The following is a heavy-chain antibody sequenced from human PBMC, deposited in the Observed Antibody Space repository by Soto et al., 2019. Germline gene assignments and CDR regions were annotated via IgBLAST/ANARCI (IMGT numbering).Heavy chain of an antibody. CDR2: ISGSGATI. Sequence: GGSLRLSCAVSGFDFSDYYMSWIRQAPGKGLEWLSYISGSGATIYYADSVKGRFTISRDNVDDSLSLHMNNLRGDDTAIYYCVKIRKNYRAEYFQDWGQGTLVTVSS. CDR1: GFDFSDYY. V-gene: IGHV3-11*01. J-gene: IGHJ1*01. D-gene: IGHD1-7*01. CDR3: VKIRKNYRAEYFQD.